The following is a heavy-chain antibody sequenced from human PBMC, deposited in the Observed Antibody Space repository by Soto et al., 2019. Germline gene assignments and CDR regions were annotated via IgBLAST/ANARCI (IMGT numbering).Heavy chain of an antibody. J-gene: IGHJ4*02. V-gene: IGHV1-3*04. Sequence: VQLVQSGAEVKKLGASVRVSCKASGYIFTDYAVHWVRQAPGQRLEWMGWINTGTDKTEYSQTFQGRVNFTRDTDANTDNMKRIIRRSEGACVYYCASERSLVVTNWGQGTLVTVSS. CDR1: GYIFTDYA. CDR2: INTGTDKT. CDR3: ASERSLVVTN. D-gene: IGHD5-12*01.